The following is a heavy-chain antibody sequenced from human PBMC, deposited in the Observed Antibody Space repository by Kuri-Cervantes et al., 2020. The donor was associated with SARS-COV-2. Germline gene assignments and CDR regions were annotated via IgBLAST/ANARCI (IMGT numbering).Heavy chain of an antibody. D-gene: IGHD3-22*01. Sequence: GSLRLSCAASGSTFSNAWMSWVRQAPGKGLEWIGSVCHTGNTHYTPSLKSRVTLSMDTPKNQFSLKLSSVTAADTAVYYCARNYYDSSGYYLEAFDIWGQGTMVTVSS. V-gene: IGHV4-4*02. CDR3: ARNYYDSSGYYLEAFDI. CDR1: GSTFSNAW. J-gene: IGHJ3*02. CDR2: VCHTGNT.